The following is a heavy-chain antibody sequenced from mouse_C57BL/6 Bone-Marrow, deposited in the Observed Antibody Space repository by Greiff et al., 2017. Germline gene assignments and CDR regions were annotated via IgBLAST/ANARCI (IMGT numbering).Heavy chain of an antibody. D-gene: IGHD2-1*01. CDR1: GYTFTSYW. CDR2: IDPPDSYT. V-gene: IGHV1-59*01. CDR3: ARPRGNYRFAY. Sequence: QVHVKQPGAELVRPGTSVKLSCKASGYTFTSYWMHWVKQRPGQGLEWIGVIDPPDSYTNYNQKFKGKATLTVDTSSSTAYMQLSSLTSEDSAVDYCARPRGNYRFAYWGQGTLVTVSA. J-gene: IGHJ3*01.